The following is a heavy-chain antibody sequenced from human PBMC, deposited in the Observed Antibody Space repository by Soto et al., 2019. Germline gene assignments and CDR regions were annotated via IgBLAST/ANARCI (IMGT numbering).Heavy chain of an antibody. V-gene: IGHV3-30-3*01. CDR3: ARVGGSGWYWDRWTNYYGMDV. CDR1: GFTFSSYA. J-gene: IGHJ6*02. D-gene: IGHD6-19*01. CDR2: ISYDGSNK. Sequence: LRLSCAASGFTFSSYAMHWVRQAPGKGLEWVAVISYDGSNKYYADSVKGRFTISRDNSKNTLYLQMNSLRAEDTAVYYCARVGGSGWYWDRWTNYYGMDVWGQGTTVTVSS.